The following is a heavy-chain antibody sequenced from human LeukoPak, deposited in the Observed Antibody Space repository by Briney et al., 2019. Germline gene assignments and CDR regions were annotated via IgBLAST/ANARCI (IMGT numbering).Heavy chain of an antibody. D-gene: IGHD4-23*01. CDR2: MHSSGNN. CDR3: AREVASVVTPVSRWLDP. CDR1: SGSISNYY. V-gene: IGHV4-4*07. J-gene: IGHJ5*02. Sequence: SETLSLTCSVSSGSISNYYWTWIRQPAGGGLEWIGRMHSSGNNNYIASLKSRVTMSFDTSKNQFFLRLNSVTAADTAVYFCAREVASVVTPVSRWLDPWGQGTLVTVSS.